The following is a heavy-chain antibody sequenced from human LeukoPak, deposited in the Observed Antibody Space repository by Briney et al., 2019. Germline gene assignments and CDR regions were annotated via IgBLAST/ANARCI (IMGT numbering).Heavy chain of an antibody. D-gene: IGHD2-2*01. CDR1: GGSFSGYY. J-gene: IGHJ4*02. CDR2: INHSGST. Sequence: SETLSLTCAVYGGSFSGYYGSWIRQPPGKGLEWIGEINHSGSTSYNPSLKSRVTISVDTSKNQSSLKLSSVTAADTAVYYCARRLGYCSSTSCYQFDYWGQGTLVTVSS. V-gene: IGHV4-34*01. CDR3: ARRLGYCSSTSCYQFDY.